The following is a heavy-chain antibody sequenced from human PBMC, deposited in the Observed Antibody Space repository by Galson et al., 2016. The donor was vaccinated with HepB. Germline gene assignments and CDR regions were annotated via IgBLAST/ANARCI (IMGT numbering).Heavy chain of an antibody. V-gene: IGHV4-59*11. CDR2: VSYCGDT. CDR3: ARDGRFLSVGSDAFDI. D-gene: IGHD1-26*01. CDR1: GGSISSHY. Sequence: SETLSLTCTVSGGSISSHYWSWIRQPPGKGPEWLGYVSYCGDTNYNPSLRSRLTISIDTSKNQFSLKLTSLSAADTAVYHCARDGRFLSVGSDAFDIWGQGTVVTVSS. J-gene: IGHJ3*02.